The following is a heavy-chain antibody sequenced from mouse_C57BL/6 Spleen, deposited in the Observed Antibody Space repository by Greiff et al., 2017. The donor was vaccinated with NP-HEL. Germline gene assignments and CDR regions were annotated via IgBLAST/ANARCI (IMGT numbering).Heavy chain of an antibody. V-gene: IGHV1-15*01. J-gene: IGHJ3*01. CDR1: GYTFTDYE. Sequence: QVQLKQSGAELVRPGASVTLSCKASGYTFTDYEMHWVKQTPVHGLEWIGAIDPETGGTAYNQKFKGKAILTADKSSSTAYMELRSLTSEDSAVYYCTRSRDGYHGGFAYWGQGTLVTVSA. D-gene: IGHD2-3*01. CDR3: TRSRDGYHGGFAY. CDR2: IDPETGGT.